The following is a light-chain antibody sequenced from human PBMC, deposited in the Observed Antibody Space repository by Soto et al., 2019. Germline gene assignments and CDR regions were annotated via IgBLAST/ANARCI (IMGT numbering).Light chain of an antibody. CDR3: YSYAGSYTNV. CDR1: SSDVGGYNY. J-gene: IGLJ1*01. V-gene: IGLV2-11*01. Sequence: QSVLTQPRSVSGSPGQSVTISCTGTSSDVGGYNYVSWYQQHPGKAPKLMIYDVNKRPSGVPDRFSGSKSGNTASLTISGLQAEDEADYYCYSYAGSYTNVFGTGTRSPS. CDR2: DVN.